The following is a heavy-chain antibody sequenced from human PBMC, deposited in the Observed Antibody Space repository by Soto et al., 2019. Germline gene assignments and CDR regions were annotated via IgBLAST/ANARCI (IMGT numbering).Heavy chain of an antibody. J-gene: IGHJ4*02. Sequence: SETLSLTCAVYGGSFSGYYWSWIRQPPGKGLEWIGEINHSGSTNHNPSLKSRVTISVDTSKNQFSLKLSSVTAADTAVYYCARVSSGWYVYWGKGTLVTVSS. CDR2: INHSGST. CDR3: ARVSSGWYVY. V-gene: IGHV4-34*01. D-gene: IGHD6-19*01. CDR1: GGSFSGYY.